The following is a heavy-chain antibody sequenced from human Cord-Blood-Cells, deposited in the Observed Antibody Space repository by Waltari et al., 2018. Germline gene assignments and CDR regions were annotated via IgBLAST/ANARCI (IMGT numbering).Heavy chain of an antibody. CDR2: INSDGSST. Sequence: EVQLVESGGGLVQPGGSLRLSCAASGLTFSSYCMHWVRQAPGTVLVWVSRINSDGSSTSYADSVKGRFTISRDNAKNTLYLQMNSLRAEDTAVYYCARAGIADAFDIWGQGTMVTVSS. V-gene: IGHV3-74*01. D-gene: IGHD6-13*01. J-gene: IGHJ3*02. CDR3: ARAGIADAFDI. CDR1: GLTFSSYC.